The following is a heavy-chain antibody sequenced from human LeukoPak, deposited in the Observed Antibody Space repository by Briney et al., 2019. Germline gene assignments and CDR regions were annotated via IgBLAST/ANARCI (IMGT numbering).Heavy chain of an antibody. J-gene: IGHJ3*02. CDR3: ARGRYYYDTSGYDAFDI. Sequence: PSETLSLTCTFSGGPISSYYWSWIRQPAGKGVEWIGRIHTTGSTNYNPSLTSRVTMSVDTSKNQFSLKLSSVTAADTAVYYCARGRYYYDTSGYDAFDIWGQGTMVTVSS. V-gene: IGHV4-4*07. CDR2: IHTTGST. CDR1: GGPISSYY. D-gene: IGHD3-22*01.